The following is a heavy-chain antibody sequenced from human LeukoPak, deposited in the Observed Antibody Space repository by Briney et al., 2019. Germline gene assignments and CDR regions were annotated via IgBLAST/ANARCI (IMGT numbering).Heavy chain of an antibody. V-gene: IGHV4-59*01. Sequence: SETLSLTCTVSGGSISSYYWSWIRQPPGKGLEWIGYIYCSGSTNYNPSLKSRVTISVDTSKNQFSLKPSSVTAADTAVYYCARELYPGYYYDSSGYLEGGYFDYWGQGTLVTVSS. CDR3: ARELYPGYYYDSSGYLEGGYFDY. CDR1: GGSISSYY. D-gene: IGHD3-22*01. CDR2: IYCSGST. J-gene: IGHJ4*02.